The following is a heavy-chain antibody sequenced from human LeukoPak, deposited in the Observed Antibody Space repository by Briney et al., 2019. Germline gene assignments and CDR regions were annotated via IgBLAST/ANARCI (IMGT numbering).Heavy chain of an antibody. Sequence: GGTLRLSCVASGFTFSTYGMSWVRQAPGKGLEWVSAISGSGGSTDYADSVKGRFTISKDNSKNTLYMRMSSLRAEDTAVYYCAKRRYDSSGHFDSWGQGTLVSVSS. D-gene: IGHD3-22*01. CDR3: AKRRYDSSGHFDS. J-gene: IGHJ4*02. V-gene: IGHV3-23*01. CDR2: ISGSGGST. CDR1: GFTFSTYG.